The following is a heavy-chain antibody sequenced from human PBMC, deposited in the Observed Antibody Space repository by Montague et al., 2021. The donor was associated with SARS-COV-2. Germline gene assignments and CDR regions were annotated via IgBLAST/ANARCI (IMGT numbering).Heavy chain of an antibody. J-gene: IGHJ4*02. D-gene: IGHD3-3*01. V-gene: IGHV4-59*01. CDR3: ARAPVAHITIFGVVTSFDY. Sequence: SETLSLTCTVSGGSISSYYWSWIRQPPGKGLEWIGYIYYSGSTNYNPSLKSRVTISVDTSKNQFSLKLSSVTAADTAVYYCARAPVAHITIFGVVTSFDYWSQGTLVTVSS. CDR1: GGSISSYY. CDR2: IYYSGST.